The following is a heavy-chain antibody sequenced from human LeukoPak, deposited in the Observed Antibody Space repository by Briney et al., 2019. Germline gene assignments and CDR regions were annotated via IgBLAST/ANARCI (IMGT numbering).Heavy chain of an antibody. V-gene: IGHV3-21*01. CDR1: GFTFSSYS. CDR3: ARLLWFGELYY. Sequence: GGSLRLSCAASGFTFSSYSMNWVRQAPGKGLEWVSSISSSSSYLYYADSVKGRFTISRDNAKNSLYLQMNSLRAEDTAVYYCARLLWFGELYYWGQGTLVTVSS. D-gene: IGHD3-10*01. CDR2: ISSSSSYL. J-gene: IGHJ4*02.